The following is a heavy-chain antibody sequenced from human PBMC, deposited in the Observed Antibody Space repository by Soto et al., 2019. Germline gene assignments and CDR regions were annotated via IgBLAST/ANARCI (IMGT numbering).Heavy chain of an antibody. J-gene: IGHJ4*02. CDR1: GYSFTSYW. V-gene: IGHV5-51*03. CDR3: ARRLDGSAYYLRD. Sequence: EVQLVQSGAEVKKPGESLKISCKGSGYSFTSYWIAWVRQMPGKGLEWMDIIYPGDSDTRYSPSFQGQVTISADVSTSTAYLQWSSLRATDTAIYYCARRLDGSAYYLRDWGQGTLVTVSS. D-gene: IGHD3-22*01. CDR2: IYPGDSDT.